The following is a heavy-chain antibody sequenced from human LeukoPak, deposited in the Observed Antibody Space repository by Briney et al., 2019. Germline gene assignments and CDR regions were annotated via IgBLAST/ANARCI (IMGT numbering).Heavy chain of an antibody. CDR1: GGSISSGDYY. Sequence: PSETLSLTCTVSGGSISSGDYYWSWIRQPPGKGLEWIGEINHSGSTNYNPSLKSRVTISVDTSKNQFSLKLSSVTAADTAVYYCASSPTVVKGYNWFDPWGQGTLVTVSS. CDR2: INHSGST. J-gene: IGHJ5*02. D-gene: IGHD4-23*01. CDR3: ASSPTVVKGYNWFDP. V-gene: IGHV4-39*07.